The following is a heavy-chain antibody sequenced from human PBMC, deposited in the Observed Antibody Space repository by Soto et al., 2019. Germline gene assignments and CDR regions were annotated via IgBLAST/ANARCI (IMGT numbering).Heavy chain of an antibody. V-gene: IGHV3-21*01. D-gene: IGHD1-1*01. CDR1: GFTFSSYS. CDR2: ISSSSYI. CDR3: ARDHDPYDWFGP. J-gene: IGHJ5*02. Sequence: GGSLRLSCAASGFTFSSYSMNWVRQAPGKGLEWVSSISSSSYIYYADSVKGRFTISRDNAKNSLYLQMNSLRAEDTAVYYCARDHDPYDWFGPWGQGTLVTVSS.